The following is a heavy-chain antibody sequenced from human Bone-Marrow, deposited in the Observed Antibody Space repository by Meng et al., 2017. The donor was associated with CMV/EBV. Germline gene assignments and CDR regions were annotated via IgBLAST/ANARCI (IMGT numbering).Heavy chain of an antibody. V-gene: IGHV4-39*02. CDR3: AREDCSSTSCYAYYYYGMDV. D-gene: IGHD2-2*01. J-gene: IGHJ6*02. CDR2: IYYTGST. CDR1: GGSISSSSYY. Sequence: SETLSLTCTVSGGSISSSSYYWGWTRQPPGKGLEWIGSIYYTGSTYYNPSLKSRVTISVDTSKNQFSLKLNSVTAADTAVYYCAREDCSSTSCYAYYYYGMDVWGQGTTVTVSS.